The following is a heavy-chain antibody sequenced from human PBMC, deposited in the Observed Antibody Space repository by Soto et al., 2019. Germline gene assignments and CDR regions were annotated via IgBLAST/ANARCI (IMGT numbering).Heavy chain of an antibody. D-gene: IGHD1-20*01. Sequence: GPLRLSGEASVFTLRNYAMTWIRQAPGKGLEWVSLISANDVGTYYAESVKTRFTISTDQSRNTVYLQMDSLRADDTAIYYCAKAKNDYNWDNRPPFDYWGQGTLVTVSS. CDR3: AKAKNDYNWDNRPPFDY. CDR1: VFTLRNYA. V-gene: IGHV3-23*01. J-gene: IGHJ4*02. CDR2: ISANDVGT.